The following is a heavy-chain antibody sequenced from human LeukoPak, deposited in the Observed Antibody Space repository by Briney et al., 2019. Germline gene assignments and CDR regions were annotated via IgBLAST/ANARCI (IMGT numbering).Heavy chain of an antibody. CDR2: IYYSGST. Sequence: PSETLSLTCTVSGGSISSSSYYWSWIRQPPGKGLEWIGYIYYSGSTNYNPSLKSRVTISVDTSKNQFSLKLSSVTAADTAVYYCAREPRGWGSDAFDIWGQGTMVTVSS. J-gene: IGHJ3*02. V-gene: IGHV4-61*01. D-gene: IGHD7-27*01. CDR3: AREPRGWGSDAFDI. CDR1: GGSISSSSYY.